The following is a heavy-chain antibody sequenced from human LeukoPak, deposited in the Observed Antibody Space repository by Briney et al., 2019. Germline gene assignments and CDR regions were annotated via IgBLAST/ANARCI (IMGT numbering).Heavy chain of an antibody. D-gene: IGHD6-19*01. CDR2: ISGSGDST. Sequence: GGSLRLSCAASGFTFSSYAMSWVRQAPGKGLEWVSAISGSGDSTYYGDSVKGRFTISRDNSKNTLYLQMNSLRAEDTAVYYCAKNPSSGWYYFDYWGQGTLVTVSS. CDR1: GFTFSSYA. CDR3: AKNPSSGWYYFDY. V-gene: IGHV3-23*01. J-gene: IGHJ4*02.